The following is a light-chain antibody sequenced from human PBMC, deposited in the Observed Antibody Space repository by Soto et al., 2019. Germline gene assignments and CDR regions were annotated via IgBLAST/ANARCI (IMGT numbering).Light chain of an antibody. J-gene: IGKJ4*01. CDR3: QQADSLPLT. CDR2: KAS. CDR1: QTISSW. Sequence: DIHMTLSPDTVSGSIGDRVTITCRASQTISSWLAWYQQKPGKAPKLLIYKASTLKSGVPSRFSGSGSGTEFTLTISSLQPEDFATYYCQQADSLPLTFGGGTKVAIK. V-gene: IGKV1-5*03.